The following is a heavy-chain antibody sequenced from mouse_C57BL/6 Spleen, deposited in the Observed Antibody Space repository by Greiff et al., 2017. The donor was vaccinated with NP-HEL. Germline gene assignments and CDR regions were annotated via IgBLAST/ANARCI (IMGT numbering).Heavy chain of an antibody. V-gene: IGHV1-55*01. D-gene: IGHD1-1*01. Sequence: QVQLQQPGAELVKPGASVKMSCKASGYTFTSYWITWVKQRPGQGLEWIGDIYPGSGSTNYNEKFKSKATLTVDTSSSTAYMQLSSLTSEDSAVYYCARLDYYGSTDYYFDYRGQGTTLTVSS. CDR2: IYPGSGST. CDR1: GYTFTSYW. CDR3: ARLDYYGSTDYYFDY. J-gene: IGHJ2*01.